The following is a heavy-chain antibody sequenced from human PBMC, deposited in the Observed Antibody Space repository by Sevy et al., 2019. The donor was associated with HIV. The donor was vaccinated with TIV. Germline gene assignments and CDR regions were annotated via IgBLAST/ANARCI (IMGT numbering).Heavy chain of an antibody. D-gene: IGHD3-22*01. Sequence: ASVKVSCKASGYTFTAYYVHWVRQAPGQGLEWMGRINPNSGGTNYAQKFQGRVTMTRATSISTADMELSGLRYDDTAVYHCARAYYYDSSAYYFDHWGQGTLVTVSS. CDR3: ARAYYYDSSAYYFDH. CDR1: GYTFTAYY. CDR2: INPNSGGT. J-gene: IGHJ4*02. V-gene: IGHV1-2*06.